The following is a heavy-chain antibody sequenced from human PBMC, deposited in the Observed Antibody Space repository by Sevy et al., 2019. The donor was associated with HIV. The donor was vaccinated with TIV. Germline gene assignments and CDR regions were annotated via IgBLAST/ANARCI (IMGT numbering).Heavy chain of an antibody. CDR2: VWYDGSDK. CDR3: ARDSGLQLFRY. CDR1: GFSFSSYG. D-gene: IGHD1-1*01. J-gene: IGHJ4*02. V-gene: IGHV3-33*01. Sequence: GGSLRLSCAASGFSFSSYGMHWVRQAPGKGLEWVALVWYDGSDKYYANSVKGRFTISRDNSKNTLYLQMNSLRVEDTAVYYCARDSGLQLFRYWGQGALVTVSS.